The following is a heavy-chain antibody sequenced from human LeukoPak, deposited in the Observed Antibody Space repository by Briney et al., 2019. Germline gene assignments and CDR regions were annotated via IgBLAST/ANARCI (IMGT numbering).Heavy chain of an antibody. V-gene: IGHV4-34*01. CDR2: INHSGST. Sequence: SETLSLTCAVYGGSFSSYYWSWIRQPPGKGLEWIGEINHSGSTNYNPSLKSRVTISVDTSKNQFSLKLSSVTAADTAVYYCARLTGTTSYWGQGTLVTVSS. CDR3: ARLTGTTSY. CDR1: GGSFSSYY. D-gene: IGHD1-7*01. J-gene: IGHJ4*02.